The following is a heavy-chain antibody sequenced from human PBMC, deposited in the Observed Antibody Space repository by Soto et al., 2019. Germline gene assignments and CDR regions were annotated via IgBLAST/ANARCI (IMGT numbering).Heavy chain of an antibody. V-gene: IGHV4-39*01. Sequence: QLQLQESGPGLVKPSETLSLTCTVSGGSISSSSYYWVWIRQPPGKGLEWIGSLYYSGSTYYNPSLTSRVTISVDTSKNQFSVKLSSVTAADTAVYYCAGGADIVVVVAANLGWDYWGQRTLVTVSS. D-gene: IGHD2-15*01. CDR3: AGGADIVVVVAANLGWDY. J-gene: IGHJ4*02. CDR1: GGSISSSSYY. CDR2: LYYSGST.